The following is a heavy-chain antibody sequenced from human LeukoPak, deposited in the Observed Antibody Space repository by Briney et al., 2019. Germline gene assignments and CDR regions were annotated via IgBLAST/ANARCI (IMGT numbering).Heavy chain of an antibody. V-gene: IGHV3-23*01. Sequence: GGSLRLSCAASGLTFSSYAMSWVRQAPGKGLEWVSAISGSGGSTYYADSVKGRFTISRDNSKNTLYLQMNGLRVEDTAVYYCAKDFGAPTPLNGWRIEPPHWGQGTLVTVSS. D-gene: IGHD2-15*01. CDR3: AKDFGAPTPLNGWRIEPPH. CDR2: ISGSGGST. CDR1: GLTFSSYA. J-gene: IGHJ4*02.